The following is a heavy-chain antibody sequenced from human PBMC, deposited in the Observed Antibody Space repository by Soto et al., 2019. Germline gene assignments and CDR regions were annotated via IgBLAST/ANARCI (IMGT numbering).Heavy chain of an antibody. CDR1: GYILSSYN. Sequence: ASVKVSCKASGYILSSYNMHWVRQAPGQGLEWMGIINPSGGRTSYAQKFQDRVTMTRDTSTSTVYMELSSLRSDDTAVYYCARTYCAADCPRRDFDYWGQGTLVTVPQ. CDR3: ARTYCAADCPRRDFDY. D-gene: IGHD2-21*02. J-gene: IGHJ4*02. CDR2: INPSGGRT. V-gene: IGHV1-46*01.